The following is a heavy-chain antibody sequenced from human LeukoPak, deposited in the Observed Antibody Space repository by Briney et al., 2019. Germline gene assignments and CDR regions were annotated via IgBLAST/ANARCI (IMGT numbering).Heavy chain of an antibody. J-gene: IGHJ3*02. CDR3: ARASWSDAFDI. V-gene: IGHV3-48*03. CDR2: ISSSGSTI. Sequence: GGSLRLSCAASGFTFSSYEMNWVRQAPGKGLEWVSYISSSGSTIYYADSVKGRFTISRDNAKNSLYLQMNSLRAEDTVVYYCARASWSDAFDIWGQGTMVTVSS. D-gene: IGHD6-13*01. CDR1: GFTFSSYE.